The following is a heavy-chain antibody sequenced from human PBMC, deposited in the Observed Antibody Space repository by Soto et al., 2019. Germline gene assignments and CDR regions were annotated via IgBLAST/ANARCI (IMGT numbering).Heavy chain of an antibody. J-gene: IGHJ5*02. Sequence: SETLSLTCTVSGGSISSSSYYWGWIRQPPGKGLEWIGSIYYSGSTYYNPSLKSRVTISVDTSKNQFSLKLSSVTAADTAVYYCARSSRPTNDPWGQGTLVTVSS. CDR1: GGSISSSSYY. V-gene: IGHV4-39*01. CDR3: ARSSRPTNDP. CDR2: IYYSGST.